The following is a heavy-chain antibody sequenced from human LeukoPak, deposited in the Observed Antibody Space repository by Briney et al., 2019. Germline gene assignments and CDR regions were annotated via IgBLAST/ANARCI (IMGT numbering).Heavy chain of an antibody. CDR1: GFTFSSYG. CDR3: AKVHSSSWYPIDY. V-gene: IGHV3-30*18. Sequence: PGGSLRLSCAASGFTFSSYGMHWVRQAPGKGLEWVAVISYDGSNKYYADSAKGRFTISRDNSKNTLYLQMNSLRAEDTAVYYCAKVHSSSWYPIDYWGQGTLVTVSS. J-gene: IGHJ4*02. D-gene: IGHD6-13*01. CDR2: ISYDGSNK.